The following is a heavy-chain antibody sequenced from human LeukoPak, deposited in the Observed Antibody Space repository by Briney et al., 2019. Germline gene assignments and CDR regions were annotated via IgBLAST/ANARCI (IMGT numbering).Heavy chain of an antibody. D-gene: IGHD4-11*01. CDR3: ARAYTIADQFDY. CDR1: GFTFTTYA. Sequence: GGSLRLSCAASGFTFTTYAMNWVRQAPGKGLEWVSAISGTGHSIYYAASVKGRFTISRDDAKNSVYLQMNNLRGEDTAVYYCARAYTIADQFDYWGQGSLATVSS. CDR2: ISGTGHSI. V-gene: IGHV3-21*01. J-gene: IGHJ4*02.